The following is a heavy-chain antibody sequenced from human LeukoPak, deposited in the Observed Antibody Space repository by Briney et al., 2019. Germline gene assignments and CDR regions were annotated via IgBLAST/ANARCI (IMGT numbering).Heavy chain of an antibody. V-gene: IGHV3-7*05. CDR1: GFIFSTYW. CDR3: VRGFDGYFGFDL. Sequence: GGSLRLSCAASGFIFSTYWMSWVRLAPGKGLEWVANINQDGSETFYVDSVKGRFTISRDNGKNSMFVQMDSTRAEDTAVYYCVRGFDGYFGFDLWGQGTMVTVSS. J-gene: IGHJ3*01. CDR2: INQDGSET. D-gene: IGHD5-24*01.